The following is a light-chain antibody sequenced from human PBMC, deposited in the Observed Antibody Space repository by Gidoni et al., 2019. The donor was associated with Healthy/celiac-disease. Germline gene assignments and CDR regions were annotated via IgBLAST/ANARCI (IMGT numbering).Light chain of an antibody. CDR1: QSSSSY. V-gene: IGKV1-39*01. Sequence: DIQMTQSPSSLSASVGDRVTITCRASQSSSSYLNWYQQKPGKAPKLLIYAASSWQSGVPSRFSGSGSGTDFTLTISSLQPEDFATYYCQQSYSTPRTFXQXTKLEIK. CDR3: QQSYSTPRT. CDR2: AAS. J-gene: IGKJ2*01.